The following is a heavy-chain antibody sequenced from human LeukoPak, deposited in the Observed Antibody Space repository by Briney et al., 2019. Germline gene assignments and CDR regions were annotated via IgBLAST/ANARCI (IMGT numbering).Heavy chain of an antibody. Sequence: ETLSLTCAVHGGSFSGYYWSWIRQPPGKGLEWIGEINHSGSTNYNPSLKSRVTISVDTSKNQFSLKLSSVTAADTAVYYCARGPPRYYYDSSGYHGEYYFDYWGQGTLVTVSS. CDR3: ARGPPRYYYDSSGYHGEYYFDY. CDR2: INHSGST. V-gene: IGHV4-34*01. J-gene: IGHJ4*02. D-gene: IGHD3-22*01. CDR1: GGSFSGYY.